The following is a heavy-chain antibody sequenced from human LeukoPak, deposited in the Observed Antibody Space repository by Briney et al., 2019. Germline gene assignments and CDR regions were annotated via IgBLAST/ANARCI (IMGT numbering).Heavy chain of an antibody. CDR2: IYYSGST. CDR1: GGSISSYY. CDR3: ARDAYDFWSGYYSRPHFDY. V-gene: IGHV4-59*01. J-gene: IGHJ4*02. Sequence: PSETLSLTCTVSGGSISSYYWSWIRQPPGKGLEWIGYIYYSGSTNYNPSLKSRVTISVDTSKNQFSLKLSSVTAADTAVYYCARDAYDFWSGYYSRPHFDYWGQGTLVTVSS. D-gene: IGHD3-3*01.